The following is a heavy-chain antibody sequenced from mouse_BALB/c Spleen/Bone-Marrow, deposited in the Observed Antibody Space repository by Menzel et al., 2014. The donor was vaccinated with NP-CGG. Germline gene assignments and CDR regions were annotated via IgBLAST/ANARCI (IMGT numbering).Heavy chain of an antibody. J-gene: IGHJ3*01. CDR2: IYPGSGSI. CDR3: AGELRFGY. V-gene: IGHV1-77*01. CDR1: GYKFTDYV. Sequence: VKLVESGPELVKPGASVKMSCKASGYKFTDYVISWVKQRTGQGLEWIGEIYPGSGSIYYNEKFKGKATLTADKSSNTAYMQLSSLTSEDSAVYFCAGELRFGYWGQGTLVTVSA.